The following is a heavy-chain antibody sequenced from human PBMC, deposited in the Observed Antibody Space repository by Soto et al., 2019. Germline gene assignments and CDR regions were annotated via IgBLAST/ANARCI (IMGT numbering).Heavy chain of an antibody. V-gene: IGHV4-39*01. CDR2: IYYSGST. CDR1: GGSISSSSYY. D-gene: IGHD2-2*01. Sequence: QLQLQESGPGLVKPSETLSLTCTVSGGSISSSSYYWGWIRQPPGKGLEWIGSIYYSGSTYYNPSPKSRVTISVETAKNQFSLKLSSVTAADPAVYYCARRGGYCSSTSGYWVMDVWGQGNTVTVSS. J-gene: IGHJ6*02. CDR3: ARRGGYCSSTSGYWVMDV.